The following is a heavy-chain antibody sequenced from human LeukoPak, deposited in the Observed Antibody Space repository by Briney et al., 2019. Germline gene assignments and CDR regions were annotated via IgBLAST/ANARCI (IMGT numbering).Heavy chain of an antibody. CDR2: IDWDDDK. CDR3: ARTRRAHHFDSSGYYLHDY. Sequence: SGPTLVNPPQTLTLTCTFSGFSLSTTGMCVSCIRQPPGKALEWLVRIDWDDDKYYSTSLKTRLAISKDTSKNQVVLTMTNMDPVDTATYCCARTRRAHHFDSSGYYLHDYWGQGTLVTVSS. V-gene: IGHV2-70*11. D-gene: IGHD3-22*01. J-gene: IGHJ4*02. CDR1: GFSLSTTGMC.